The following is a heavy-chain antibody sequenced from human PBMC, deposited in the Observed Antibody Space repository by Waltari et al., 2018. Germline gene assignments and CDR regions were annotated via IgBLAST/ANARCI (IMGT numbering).Heavy chain of an antibody. D-gene: IGHD6-13*01. CDR2: INGDGSTS. CDR1: GFTYSNHW. Sequence: EEQLVESGGCLVQPGDSLRLSCAASGFTYSNHWMHWVRQAPGKGLVWVSRINGDGSTSNYADSVKGRFTISRDNTKKTLYLQMKRLRVEDTAVYYCARLAPKTYRSPVPGRDYYYGLDVWGQGTTVTVSS. CDR3: ARLAPKTYRSPVPGRDYYYGLDV. J-gene: IGHJ6*02. V-gene: IGHV3-74*01.